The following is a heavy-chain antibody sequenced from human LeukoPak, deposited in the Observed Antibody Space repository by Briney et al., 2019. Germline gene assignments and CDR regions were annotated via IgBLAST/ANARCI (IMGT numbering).Heavy chain of an antibody. J-gene: IGHJ6*02. V-gene: IGHV3-9*01. CDR3: AKDITGGAMGGMDV. CDR2: ISWNSGSI. Sequence: PGRSLRLSCAASGFTFDDYAMHWVRQAPGKGLEWVSGISWNSGSIGYADSVKGRFTISRDNAKNSLYLQMNSLRAEDTALYYCAKDITGGAMGGMDVWGQGTTVTVSS. D-gene: IGHD1-26*01. CDR1: GFTFDDYA.